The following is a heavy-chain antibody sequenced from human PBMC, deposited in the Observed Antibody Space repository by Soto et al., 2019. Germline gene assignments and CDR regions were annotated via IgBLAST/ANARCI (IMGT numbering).Heavy chain of an antibody. Sequence: QVQLVQSEGEVKQPGASVKVSCKASGYTFTTYGLCWVRQVPGQGLEWMGYISPASGVTTYAQSLQGRVTMTTDTSTATVYMELRSLRSDDTAIYYCAREMWTRSGPQNFFDYWGQGALVTVSS. CDR3: AREMWTRSGPQNFFDY. CDR2: ISPASGVT. D-gene: IGHD6-25*01. CDR1: GYTFTTYG. V-gene: IGHV1-18*01. J-gene: IGHJ4*02.